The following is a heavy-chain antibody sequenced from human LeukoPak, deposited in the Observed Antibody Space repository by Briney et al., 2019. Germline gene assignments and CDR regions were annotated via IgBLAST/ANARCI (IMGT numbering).Heavy chain of an antibody. CDR2: IIPISGTT. CDR3: ARRELGGSYFRPWNHEYYYMDV. D-gene: IGHD1-26*01. CDR1: GGTFSSDL. J-gene: IGHJ6*03. Sequence: SVKVSCKASGGTFSSDLINWVRQAPGQGLEWMGGIIPISGTTNYAQRFRGRVTITGDKSTSTAYMELSSLRSEDTAVYYCARRELGGSYFRPWNHEYYYMDVWGKGTTVTISS. V-gene: IGHV1-69*06.